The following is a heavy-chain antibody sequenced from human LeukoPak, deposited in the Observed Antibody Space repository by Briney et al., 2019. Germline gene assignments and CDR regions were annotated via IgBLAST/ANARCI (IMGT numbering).Heavy chain of an antibody. D-gene: IGHD6-13*01. CDR3: AILPGYSSGWYEVNY. Sequence: GGSLRLSCAASGFTFSSYAMSWVRQAPGKGLEWVSGISGSGGSTYYAESVKGRFTISRDNSRNTLYLQMNSPRAEDTDVYYCAILPGYSSGWYEVNYWGQGTLVTVSS. CDR1: GFTFSSYA. CDR2: ISGSGGST. J-gene: IGHJ4*02. V-gene: IGHV3-23*01.